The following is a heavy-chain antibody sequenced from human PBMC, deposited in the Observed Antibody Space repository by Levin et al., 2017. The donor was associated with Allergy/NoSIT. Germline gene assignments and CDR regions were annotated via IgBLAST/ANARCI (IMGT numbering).Heavy chain of an antibody. CDR1: GFTFSSYA. D-gene: IGHD3-10*01. Sequence: RAGGSLRLSCAASGFTFSSYAMHWVRQAPGKGLEWVAVISYDGSNKYSADSVKGRFTISRDNSKNTLYLQMNSLRAEDTAVYYCAGDGYYGSGRWGYMDVWGKGTTVTVSS. CDR2: ISYDGSNK. CDR3: AGDGYYGSGRWGYMDV. J-gene: IGHJ6*03. V-gene: IGHV3-30-3*01.